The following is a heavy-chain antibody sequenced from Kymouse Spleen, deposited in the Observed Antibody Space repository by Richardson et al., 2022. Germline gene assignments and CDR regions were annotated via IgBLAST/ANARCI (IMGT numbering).Heavy chain of an antibody. J-gene: IGHJ6*02. CDR1: GGSISSSSYY. Sequence: QLQLQESGPGLVKPSETLSLTCTVSGGSISSSSYYWGWIRQPPGKGLEWIGSIYYSGSTYYNPSLKSRVTISVDTSKNQFSLKLSSVTAADTAVYYCARQDGDYAYYYYYYGMDVWGQGTTVTVSS. V-gene: IGHV4-39*01. CDR2: IYYSGST. CDR3: ARQDGDYAYYYYYYGMDV. D-gene: IGHD4-17*01.